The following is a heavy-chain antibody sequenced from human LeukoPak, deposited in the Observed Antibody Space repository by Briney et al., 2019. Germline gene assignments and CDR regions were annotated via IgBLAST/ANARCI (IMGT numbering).Heavy chain of an antibody. CDR2: MNPNSGNT. CDR1: GYTFTSYD. D-gene: IGHD3-3*01. Sequence: ASVKVSCKASGYTFTSYDINWVRQATGQGLEWMGWMNPNSGNTGYAQKFQGRVTMTRNTSISTAYMELSSLRSEGTAVYYCARGLRFLEWPRENWFDPWGQGTLVTVSS. J-gene: IGHJ5*02. CDR3: ARGLRFLEWPRENWFDP. V-gene: IGHV1-8*01.